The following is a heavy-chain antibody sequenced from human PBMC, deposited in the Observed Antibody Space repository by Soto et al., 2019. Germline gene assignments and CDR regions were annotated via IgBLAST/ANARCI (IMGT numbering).Heavy chain of an antibody. V-gene: IGHV3-23*01. J-gene: IGHJ4*02. CDR1: GFTFSSYA. D-gene: IGHD2-21*02. Sequence: GGSLRLSCAASGFTFSSYAMSWVRQAPGKGLEWVSAISGSGGSTYYADSVKGRFTISRDNSKNTLYLQMNSLRAEDTAVYYCARGYIVVVTAVYFDYWGQGTLVTVSS. CDR3: ARGYIVVVTAVYFDY. CDR2: ISGSGGST.